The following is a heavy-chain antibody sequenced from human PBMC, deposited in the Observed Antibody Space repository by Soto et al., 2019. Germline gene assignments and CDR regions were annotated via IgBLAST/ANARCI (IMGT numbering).Heavy chain of an antibody. V-gene: IGHV5-10-1*01. CDR3: ARRSSSSGWFDP. CDR1: GYSFTSYW. CDR2: IDPSDSYT. J-gene: IGHJ5*02. D-gene: IGHD6-6*01. Sequence: GESLKISCKGSGYSFTSYWISWARQMPGKGLEWMGRIDPSDSYTNYSPSFQGHVTISADKSIRTAYLQWSSLKASDTAMYYCARRSSSSGWFDPWGQGTLVTVSS.